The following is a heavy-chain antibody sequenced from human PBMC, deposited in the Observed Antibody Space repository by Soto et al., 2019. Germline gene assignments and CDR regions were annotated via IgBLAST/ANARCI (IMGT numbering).Heavy chain of an antibody. D-gene: IGHD5-12*01. CDR1: GYTLTELS. CDR3: ATASYSGYDYAFDI. CDR2: FDPEDGET. Sequence: ASVKVSCKVSGYTLTELSMHWVRQAPGKGLEWMGGFDPEDGETIYAQKFQGRVTMTEDTSTDTAYMELSSLGSEDTAVYYCATASYSGYDYAFDIWGQGTMVTVSS. J-gene: IGHJ3*02. V-gene: IGHV1-24*01.